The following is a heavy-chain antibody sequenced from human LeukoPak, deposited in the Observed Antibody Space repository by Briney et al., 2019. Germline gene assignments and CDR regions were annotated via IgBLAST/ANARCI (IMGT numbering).Heavy chain of an antibody. CDR3: AKDGSGYDRFGY. J-gene: IGHJ4*02. D-gene: IGHD5-12*01. V-gene: IGHV3-74*01. Sequence: GGSLRLSCAASGFTFSEHRMHWVRQVPGKGLVWISWVETDGTRAGYVDSVRGRFTVSRDNAKSTLYLQMNSLRAEDTAVYYCAKDGSGYDRFGYWGQGTLVTVSS. CDR1: GFTFSEHR. CDR2: VETDGTRA.